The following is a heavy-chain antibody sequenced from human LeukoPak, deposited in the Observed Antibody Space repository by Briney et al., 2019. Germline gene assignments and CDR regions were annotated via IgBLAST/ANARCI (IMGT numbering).Heavy chain of an antibody. D-gene: IGHD6-6*01. CDR1: GFTFSGSA. V-gene: IGHV3-73*01. Sequence: PGGSLRLSCAASGFTFSGSAMPWVRQASGKGLEWVGRIRSKANSYATAYAATVKGRFTISRDDSKNTAYLQMNSPKTEDTAVYYCTASSIAARRDYWGQGILVTVSS. J-gene: IGHJ4*02. CDR3: TASSIAARRDY. CDR2: IRSKANSYAT.